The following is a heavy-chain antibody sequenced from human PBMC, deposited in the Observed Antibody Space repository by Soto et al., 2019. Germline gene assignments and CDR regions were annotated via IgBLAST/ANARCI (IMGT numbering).Heavy chain of an antibody. CDR3: FGGNGGPQ. CDR2: IKPDGSAT. Sequence: GGSLRLSCATSDFTFRNCWMNWVRQAPGKGLEWVANIKPDGSATNYVDSVKGRFTISRDNVRNSVSLQMNSLRVEDTAVYFCFGGNGGPQWGQGTLVTASS. J-gene: IGHJ4*02. V-gene: IGHV3-7*03. D-gene: IGHD3-16*01. CDR1: DFTFRNCW.